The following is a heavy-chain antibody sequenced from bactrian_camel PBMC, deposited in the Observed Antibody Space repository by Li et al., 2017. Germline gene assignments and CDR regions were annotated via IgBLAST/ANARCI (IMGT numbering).Heavy chain of an antibody. V-gene: IGHV3S1*01. Sequence: VQLVESGGGSVQAGGSLRLSCAASGYTYNRNCMAWFRQAPGKEREGVAAIYNGAGTPYPADSVKGRFTISQDNTKSTLYLQMDNLQPEDTAVYYCAARPVNTRACVAGGRYEFGYWGQGTQVTVS. D-gene: IGHD1*01. CDR1: GYTYNRNC. J-gene: IGHJ4*01. CDR3: AARPVNTRACVAGGRYEFGY. CDR2: IYNGAGTP.